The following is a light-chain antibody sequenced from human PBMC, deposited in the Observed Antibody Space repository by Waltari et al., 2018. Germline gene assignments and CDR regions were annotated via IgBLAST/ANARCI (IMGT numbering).Light chain of an antibody. Sequence: QSVLTQPPAVSGATGHRVTISCSGGTSNIGAGYDVHWYQQLPGAAPKLLISNNSNRPSGVPDRFSGSRSATSASLAITGLQAEDEAEYYCQSYDSGLNVWVFGGGTKVSVL. V-gene: IGLV1-40*01. CDR2: NNS. J-gene: IGLJ3*02. CDR3: QSYDSGLNVWV. CDR1: TSNIGAGYD.